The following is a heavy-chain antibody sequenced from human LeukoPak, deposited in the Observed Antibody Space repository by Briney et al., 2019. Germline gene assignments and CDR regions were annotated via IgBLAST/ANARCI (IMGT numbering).Heavy chain of an antibody. CDR3: ARSRTPFYYYGMHV. CDR1: GYIFTDYY. Sequence: ASVKVSCKASGYIFTDYYIHWIRQAPGQGLEWMGWSDPNSGGTHHAPNFQGRATMTRDTFSSTVYMDLSRLRSADTAIYYCARSRTPFYYYGMHVWGLGTSVTVSS. V-gene: IGHV1-2*02. D-gene: IGHD1-1*01. CDR2: SDPNSGGT. J-gene: IGHJ6*02.